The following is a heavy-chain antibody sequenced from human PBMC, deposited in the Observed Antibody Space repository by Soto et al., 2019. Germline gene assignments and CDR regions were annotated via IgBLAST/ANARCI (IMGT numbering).Heavy chain of an antibody. CDR3: AKDLAYRPGIAAAGVYSGMYV. Sequence: GGSLRLSCAASGFTFSSYGMHWVRQAPGKGLEWVAVISYDGSNKYYADSVKGRFTISRDNSKNTLYLQMNSLRAEDTAVYYCAKDLAYRPGIAAAGVYSGMYVWGQRTTVTVS. J-gene: IGHJ6*02. CDR2: ISYDGSNK. V-gene: IGHV3-30*18. D-gene: IGHD6-13*01. CDR1: GFTFSSYG.